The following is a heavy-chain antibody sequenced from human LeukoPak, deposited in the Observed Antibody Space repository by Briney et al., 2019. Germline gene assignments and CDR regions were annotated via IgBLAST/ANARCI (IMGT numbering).Heavy chain of an antibody. Sequence: ASVKVSCKASGYTFTSYGISWVRQAPGQGLEWMGWISAYNGNTNYAQKLQGRVTMTTDTSTSTAYMELSSLRSEDTAVYYCATDRVCGGDCFDGFDIWGQGTMVTVSS. D-gene: IGHD2-21*01. CDR3: ATDRVCGGDCFDGFDI. J-gene: IGHJ3*02. CDR1: GYTFTSYG. CDR2: ISAYNGNT. V-gene: IGHV1-18*01.